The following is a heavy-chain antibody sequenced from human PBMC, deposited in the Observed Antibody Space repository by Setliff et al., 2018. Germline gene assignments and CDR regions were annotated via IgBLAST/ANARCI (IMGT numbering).Heavy chain of an antibody. CDR1: GYNFITTG. Sequence: AASVKVSCKTSGYNFITTGISWVRQAPGQGLEWMGWIHTMSGESTFAQGFTGRFVFSLDTSVSTAYLQISSVKAEDTAVYYCARGYCSGGSCADFDYWGQGTLVTVSS. CDR3: ARGYCSGGSCADFDY. D-gene: IGHD2-15*01. V-gene: IGHV7-4-1*02. J-gene: IGHJ4*02. CDR2: IHTMSGES.